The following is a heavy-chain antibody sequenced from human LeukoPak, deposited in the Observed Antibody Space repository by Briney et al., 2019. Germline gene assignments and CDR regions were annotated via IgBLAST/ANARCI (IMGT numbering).Heavy chain of an antibody. CDR1: GYSISNGFY. CDR3: ARDPRIAAASYFDF. Sequence: SETLSLTCTVSGYSISNGFYWGWIRQPPGKGLEWFGSIYHSGNTYYNPSLKSRVTISVDKSKNQFSLKLRSVTAADTAVYYCARDPRIAAASYFDFWGQGTLVTVSS. J-gene: IGHJ4*02. D-gene: IGHD6-13*01. CDR2: IYHSGNT. V-gene: IGHV4-38-2*02.